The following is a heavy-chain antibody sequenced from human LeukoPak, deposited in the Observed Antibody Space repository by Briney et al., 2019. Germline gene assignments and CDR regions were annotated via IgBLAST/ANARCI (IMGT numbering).Heavy chain of an antibody. CDR1: GGSISSYY. Sequence: PSETLSLTCTVSGGSISSYYWSWIRQPPGKGLEWIGYIYYSGSTNYNPSLKSRVTISVDTSKNQFSLKLSSVTAADTAVYYCASTVYCSSISCYGGRFDYWGQGTLVTVSS. CDR3: ASTVYCSSISCYGGRFDY. D-gene: IGHD2-2*01. CDR2: IYYSGST. J-gene: IGHJ4*02. V-gene: IGHV4-59*01.